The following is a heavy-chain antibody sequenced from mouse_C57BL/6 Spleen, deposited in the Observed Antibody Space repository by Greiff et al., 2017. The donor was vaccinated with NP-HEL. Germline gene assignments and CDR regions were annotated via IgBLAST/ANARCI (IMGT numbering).Heavy chain of an antibody. Sequence: QVQLQQPGAELVKPGASVKLSCKASGYTFTSYWMHWVKQRPGQGLEWIGMIHPNSGSTNYNEKLKSKATLTVDKSSSTAYMQLSSLTSEDSAVYYCARLLLRSLPMDYWGQGTSVTVSS. V-gene: IGHV1-64*01. CDR2: IHPNSGST. CDR3: ARLLLRSLPMDY. CDR1: GYTFTSYW. D-gene: IGHD1-1*01. J-gene: IGHJ4*01.